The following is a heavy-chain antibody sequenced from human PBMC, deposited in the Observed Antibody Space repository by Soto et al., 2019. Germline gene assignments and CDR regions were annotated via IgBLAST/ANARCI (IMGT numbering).Heavy chain of an antibody. CDR3: ARQRTPVVIQAYLDL. J-gene: IGHJ4*03. CDR1: GDSISSRSYY. D-gene: IGHD2-21*01. Sequence: PSETLSLTCTVTGDSISSRSYYRGWIRQPPGKGLERIGSIYYSGSTYNNPSLRRRGSMSIDTSRDQFSLKLKSGTASATALYFCARQRTPVVIQAYLDLWGPGALVTFSS. CDR2: IYYSGST. V-gene: IGHV4-39*01.